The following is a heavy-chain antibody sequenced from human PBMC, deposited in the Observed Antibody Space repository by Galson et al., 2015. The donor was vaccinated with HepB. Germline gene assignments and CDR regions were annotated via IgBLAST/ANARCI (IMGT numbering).Heavy chain of an antibody. Sequence: SLRLSCAASGFTFSSYSMNWVRQAPGKGLEWVSYISSSSSTIYYADSVKGRFTISRGNAKNSLYLQMNSLRDEDTAVYYCARVKGFGELSPMDVWGQGTTVTVSS. J-gene: IGHJ6*02. CDR2: ISSSSSTI. CDR3: ARVKGFGELSPMDV. V-gene: IGHV3-48*02. CDR1: GFTFSSYS. D-gene: IGHD3-10*01.